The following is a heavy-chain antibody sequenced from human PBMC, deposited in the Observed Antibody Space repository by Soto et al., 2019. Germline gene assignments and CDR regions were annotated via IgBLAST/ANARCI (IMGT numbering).Heavy chain of an antibody. D-gene: IGHD4-17*01. CDR3: ALSHTVPTDY. CDR2: INSAGSST. CDR1: GLTFSSYW. V-gene: IGHV3-74*01. Sequence: EVQLVESGGGLVQPGGSLRLSCAASGLTFSSYWMHWVRQAPGKGLVWVSRINSAGSSTSYADSVKGRFTISRDTGKNTLYLQMNSLRAEDTAVYYCALSHTVPTDYWGQGTLVTVSS. J-gene: IGHJ4*02.